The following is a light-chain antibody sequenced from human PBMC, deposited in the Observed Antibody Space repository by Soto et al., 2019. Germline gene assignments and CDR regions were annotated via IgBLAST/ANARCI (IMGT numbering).Light chain of an antibody. CDR2: DAS. J-gene: IGKJ4*01. CDR3: HQRSNWPRT. Sequence: EIVMTQSPATLSVSPSGRAPLXCRSSQSVSGDYLAWYQQKPGQAPRLLLFDASTRATGIPARFSGSGSGTDFTLTISSLEPEDFAVYYCHQRSNWPRTFGGGTKVDIK. CDR1: QSVSGDY. V-gene: IGKV3-11*01.